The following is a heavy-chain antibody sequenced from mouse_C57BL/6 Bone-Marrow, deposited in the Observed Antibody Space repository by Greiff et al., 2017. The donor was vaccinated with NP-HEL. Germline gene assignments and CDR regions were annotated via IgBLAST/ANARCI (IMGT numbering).Heavy chain of an antibody. Sequence: VQRVESGAELARPGASVKLSCKASGYTFTSYGISWVKQRTGQGLEWIGEIYPRSGNTYYNEKFKGKATLTADKSSSTAYMELRSLTSEDSAVYFCARSITTVGYWGQGTTLTVSS. CDR1: GYTFTSYG. D-gene: IGHD1-1*01. CDR2: IYPRSGNT. J-gene: IGHJ2*01. V-gene: IGHV1-81*01. CDR3: ARSITTVGY.